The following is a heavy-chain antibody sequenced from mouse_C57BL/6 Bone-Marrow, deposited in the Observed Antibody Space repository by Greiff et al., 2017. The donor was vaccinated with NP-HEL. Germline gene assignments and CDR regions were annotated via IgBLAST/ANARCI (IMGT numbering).Heavy chain of an antibody. D-gene: IGHD4-1*01. V-gene: IGHV1-69*01. CDR1: GYTFTSYW. CDR2: IDPSDSYT. J-gene: IGHJ1*03. CDR3: ARFLSGYHWYFDG. Sequence: QVQLKQPGAELVMPGASVKLSCKASGYTFTSYWMHWVKQRPGQGLEWIGEIDPSDSYTNYNQKFKGKSTLTVDKSSSTAYMQLSSLTSEDSAVYYGARFLSGYHWYFDGWGTGTTVTVSS.